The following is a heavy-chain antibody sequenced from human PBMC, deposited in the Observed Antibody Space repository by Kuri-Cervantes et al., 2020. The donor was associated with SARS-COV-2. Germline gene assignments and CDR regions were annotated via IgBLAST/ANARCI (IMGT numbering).Heavy chain of an antibody. J-gene: IGHJ5*02. Sequence: GSLRLSCTVSGGSISSYYWSWIRQPPGKGLEWIGYIYYSGSTNYNPSLKSRVTMSVDTSKNQFSLKLSSVTAADTAVYYCARSSNDFWSGYYIGYDWFDPWGQGTLVTVSS. V-gene: IGHV4-59*12. CDR1: GGSISSYY. D-gene: IGHD3-3*01. CDR3: ARSSNDFWSGYYIGYDWFDP. CDR2: IYYSGST.